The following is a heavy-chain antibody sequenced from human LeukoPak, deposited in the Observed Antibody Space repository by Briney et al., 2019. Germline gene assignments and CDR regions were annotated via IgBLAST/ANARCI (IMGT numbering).Heavy chain of an antibody. V-gene: IGHV3-7*01. Sequence: GGSLRLSCAASGFTFSSYWMSWVRQAPGKGLEWVANIKQDGSEKYYVDSVKGRFTISRDNAKTSLYLQINSLRAEDTAVYYCARGRVGGSYVYWGQGTLVTVSS. CDR1: GFTFSSYW. J-gene: IGHJ4*02. CDR3: ARGRVGGSYVY. D-gene: IGHD1-26*01. CDR2: IKQDGSEK.